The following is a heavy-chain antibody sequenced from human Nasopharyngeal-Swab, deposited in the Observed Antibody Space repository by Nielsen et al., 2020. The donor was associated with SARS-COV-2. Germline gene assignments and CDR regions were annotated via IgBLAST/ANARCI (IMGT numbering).Heavy chain of an antibody. D-gene: IGHD5-12*01. Sequence: GESLKISCAASGFSFSNHGMHWVRQAPGKGLEWVAVIWSDGKTTKYAGSVKGRLTISRDKSRNTLYLQMNNLRAEDTAIYYCAREGPYSGTNVFDIWGQGTMVTVSS. CDR3: AREGPYSGTNVFDI. CDR2: IWSDGKTT. CDR1: GFSFSNHG. V-gene: IGHV3-33*01. J-gene: IGHJ3*02.